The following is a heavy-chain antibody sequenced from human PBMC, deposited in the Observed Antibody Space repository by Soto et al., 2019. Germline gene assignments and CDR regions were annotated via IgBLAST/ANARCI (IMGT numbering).Heavy chain of an antibody. V-gene: IGHV4-4*02. J-gene: IGHJ5*02. CDR3: ARHGERTIRSLNWFDP. Sequence: SETLSLTCVVSGAPISSSNWWSWVRQPPGKGLEFIGEIYHRGNIDYNPSLKSRVTISVDKSKNQFSLKLTSVTAADTAVYYCARHGERTIRSLNWFDPWGQGTLVTVSS. CDR1: GAPISSSNW. CDR2: IYHRGNI. D-gene: IGHD4-17*01.